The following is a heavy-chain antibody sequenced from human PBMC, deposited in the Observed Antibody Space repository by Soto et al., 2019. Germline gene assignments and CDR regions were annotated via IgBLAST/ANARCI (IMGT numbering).Heavy chain of an antibody. Sequence: QITLKESGPTLVRPTQPLTLTCAFSGFSLSTSGVGVGWIRQPPGKALEWLAVIYWDDSKHYSPSLRSRLTTHKYTSKNQVVLTMTNMDPMDTGTYYCAHKGPEDWPLDYWGQGTLGTVSS. CDR1: GFSLSTSGVG. D-gene: IGHD3-9*01. V-gene: IGHV2-5*02. CDR3: AHKGPEDWPLDY. CDR2: IYWDDSK. J-gene: IGHJ4*02.